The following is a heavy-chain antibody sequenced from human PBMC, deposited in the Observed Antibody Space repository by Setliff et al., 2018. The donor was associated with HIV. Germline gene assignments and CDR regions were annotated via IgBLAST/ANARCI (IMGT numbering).Heavy chain of an antibody. J-gene: IGHJ5*02. CDR2: ISYDGSNK. CDR3: ARGRISVEAAPLGWFDP. CDR1: GFTFSTST. Sequence: GGSLRLSCAASGFTFSTSTMNWVRQAPGKGLEWVAVISYDGSNKYYADSVKGRFTISRDNSKNTLYLQMNSLRAEDTAVYYCARGRISVEAAPLGWFDPWGQGTLVTVSS. V-gene: IGHV3-30*04. D-gene: IGHD6-6*01.